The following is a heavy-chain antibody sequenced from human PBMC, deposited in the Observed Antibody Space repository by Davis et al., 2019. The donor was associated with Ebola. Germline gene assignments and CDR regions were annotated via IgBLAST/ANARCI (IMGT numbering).Heavy chain of an antibody. CDR2: INPNSGGT. V-gene: IGHV1-2*02. CDR1: GYTFTGYY. J-gene: IGHJ6*02. D-gene: IGHD3-9*01. CDR3: ARDRLHWLRGNYYYYGMDV. Sequence: ASVKVSCKASGYTFTGYYMHWVRQAPGQGLEWMGWINPNSGGTNYAQKFQGRVTMTRDTSISTAYMELSRLRSDDTAVYYCARDRLHWLRGNYYYYGMDVWGQGTTVTVSS.